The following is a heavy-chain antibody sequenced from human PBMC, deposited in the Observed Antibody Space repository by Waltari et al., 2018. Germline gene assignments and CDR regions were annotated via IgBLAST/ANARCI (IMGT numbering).Heavy chain of an antibody. J-gene: IGHJ4*02. CDR1: GGTFSSYA. V-gene: IGHV1-69*05. Sequence: QVQLVQSGAEVKKPGSSVKVSCKASGGTFSSYAISWVRQAPGQGLEWRGGITPNFGTANSAQKFHGRVTITTDESTSTAYMELISLRSEDTAVYYCAREGRGYYLDYWCQRTLVTVSS. CDR2: ITPNFGTA. D-gene: IGHD3-22*01. CDR3: AREGRGYYLDY.